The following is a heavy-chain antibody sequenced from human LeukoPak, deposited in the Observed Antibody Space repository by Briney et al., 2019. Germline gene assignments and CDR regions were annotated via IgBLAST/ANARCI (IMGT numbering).Heavy chain of an antibody. V-gene: IGHV3-30*02. CDR2: IRYDGSNK. CDR3: ARVSITIFGVVYDY. D-gene: IGHD3-3*01. Sequence: GGSLRLSCAASGFTFSSYGMHWVRQAPGKGLEWVAFIRYDGSNKYYADSVKGRFTISRDNSKNTLYLQMNSLRAEDTAVYYCARVSITIFGVVYDYWGQGTLVTVSS. J-gene: IGHJ4*02. CDR1: GFTFSSYG.